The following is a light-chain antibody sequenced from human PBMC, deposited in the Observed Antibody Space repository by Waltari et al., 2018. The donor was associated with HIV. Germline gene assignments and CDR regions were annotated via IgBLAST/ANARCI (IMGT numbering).Light chain of an antibody. CDR1: RFYVGAYNS. Sequence: QSALTQPAPVSGSPGQSIPISCTGTRFYVGAYNSVSCYQQHPGKAPKLLIYEVTNRPSGVSNRFSGSNSGNTASLTISGLQAEDEADYYCISYRSGFTLMFGGGTKLTVL. V-gene: IGLV2-14*01. CDR3: ISYRSGFTLM. CDR2: EVT. J-gene: IGLJ3*02.